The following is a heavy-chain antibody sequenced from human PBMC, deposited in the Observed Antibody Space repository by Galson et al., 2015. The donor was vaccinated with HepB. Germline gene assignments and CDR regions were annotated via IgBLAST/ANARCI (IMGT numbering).Heavy chain of an antibody. CDR1: GGSISSYY. CDR3: ARDLGYCSGGSCYFNWCDP. D-gene: IGHD2-15*01. Sequence: SETLSLTCAVSGGSISSYYWSWIRQPPGKGLEWIGYIYYSGSTNYNPSLKSRVTISVDTSKNQFSLKLSSVTAADTAVYYCARDLGYCSGGSCYFNWCDPWGQGTLVTVSS. CDR2: IYYSGST. V-gene: IGHV4-59*01. J-gene: IGHJ5*02.